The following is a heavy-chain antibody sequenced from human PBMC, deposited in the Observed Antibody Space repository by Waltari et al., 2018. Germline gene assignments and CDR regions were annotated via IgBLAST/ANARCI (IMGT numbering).Heavy chain of an antibody. Sequence: WNWVRQTPGKGLEGIGQIHGRGTTHYNPSLESRVTVSLDTSNNQFSLKLSSATAADTAIYYCARDRGRGLYLDTWGQGTLVTVSP. D-gene: IGHD2-15*01. J-gene: IGHJ4*02. V-gene: IGHV4-4*02. CDR3: ARDRGRGLYLDT. CDR2: IHGRGTT.